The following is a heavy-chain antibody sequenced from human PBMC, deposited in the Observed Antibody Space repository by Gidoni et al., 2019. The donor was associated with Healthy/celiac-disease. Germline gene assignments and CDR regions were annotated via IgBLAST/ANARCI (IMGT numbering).Heavy chain of an antibody. J-gene: IGHJ6*03. D-gene: IGHD6-6*01. CDR2: IYYSGST. V-gene: IGHV4-59*12. CDR1: GGSISRYY. CDR3: AREYSSSSNHYYMDV. Sequence: QVQLQASGPGLVKPSETLSLTCTVSGGSISRYYWSWIRQPPGKGLEWIGYIYYSGSTNDNPSLKSRVTISVDTSKNQFSLKLSSVTAADTAVYYCAREYSSSSNHYYMDVWGKGTTVTVSS.